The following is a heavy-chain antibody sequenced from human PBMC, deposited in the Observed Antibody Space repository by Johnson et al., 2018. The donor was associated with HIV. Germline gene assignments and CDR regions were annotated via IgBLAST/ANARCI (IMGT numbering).Heavy chain of an antibody. CDR2: IWYDGSNK. D-gene: IGHD1-26*01. V-gene: IGHV3-33*08. J-gene: IGHJ3*02. CDR1: GFTFSSYA. Sequence: QMQLVESGGGVVQPGRSLRLSCAASGFTFSSYAMHWVRQAPGKGLEWVAVIWYDGSNKFYADSVRGRFTISRDNSKNSLYLQMNSLRAEDTAVYYCASASSGSYYDQEPFDAFDIWGQGTMVTVSS. CDR3: ASASSGSYYDQEPFDAFDI.